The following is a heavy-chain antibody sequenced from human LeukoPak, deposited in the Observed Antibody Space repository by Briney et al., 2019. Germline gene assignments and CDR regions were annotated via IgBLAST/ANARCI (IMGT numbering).Heavy chain of an antibody. V-gene: IGHV5-51*01. J-gene: IGHJ4*02. CDR2: IYPGDSDT. CDR1: GFTFTSYW. CDR3: AGPGSGSYVPYY. Sequence: GGSLRLSCAASGFTFTSYWIGWVRQMPGKGLEWMGIIYPGDSDTRYSPSFQGQVTISADKSINTAYLQWSSLKASDTAMYYCAGPGSGSYVPYYWGQGTLVTVSS. D-gene: IGHD1-26*01.